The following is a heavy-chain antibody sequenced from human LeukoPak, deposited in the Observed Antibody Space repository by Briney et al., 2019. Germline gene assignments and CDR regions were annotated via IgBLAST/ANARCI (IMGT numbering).Heavy chain of an antibody. CDR1: RGSISSSSYY. Sequence: PSETLSLTCTVSRGSISSSSYYWGWLRQPPGKGLEWVGCIYYSGSTYYNPSLKSRVTISVDTSKNQFSLKLSSVTAADTAVYYCASSPGVAGTIWGQGTLVTVSS. V-gene: IGHV4-39*01. CDR2: IYYSGST. J-gene: IGHJ4*02. D-gene: IGHD6-19*01. CDR3: ASSPGVAGTI.